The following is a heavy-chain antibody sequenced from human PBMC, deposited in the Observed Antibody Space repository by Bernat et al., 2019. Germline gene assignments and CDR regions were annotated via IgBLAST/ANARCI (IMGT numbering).Heavy chain of an antibody. J-gene: IGHJ3*01. CDR2: IYYSGGT. D-gene: IGHD3-16*02. CDR3: ARGLGGVIVMPFDY. CDR1: GGSISGYY. Sequence: QVQLQESGPGLVKPSETLSLTCTVSGGSISGYYWSWIRQPPGKGLEWIGNIYYSGGTKYNPSLKSRVTISVDTSKNQFSLKLSSVTAADTAVYYCARGLGGVIVMPFDYWGQGTMVTVSS. V-gene: IGHV4-59*08.